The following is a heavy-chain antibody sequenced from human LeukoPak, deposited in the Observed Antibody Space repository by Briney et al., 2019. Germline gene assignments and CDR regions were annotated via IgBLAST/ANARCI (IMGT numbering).Heavy chain of an antibody. CDR1: GGSISSYY. CDR3: ARRIWADWYFDL. Sequence: SETLSLTCGVSGGSISSYYWSWIRQPPGKGLEWIGYIYYSGSTTYNPSLKSRVTISVDTSKNQFSLKLSSVTAADTAVYYCARRIWADWYFDLWGRGTLVTVSS. V-gene: IGHV4-59*08. J-gene: IGHJ2*01. CDR2: IYYSGST. D-gene: IGHD6-19*01.